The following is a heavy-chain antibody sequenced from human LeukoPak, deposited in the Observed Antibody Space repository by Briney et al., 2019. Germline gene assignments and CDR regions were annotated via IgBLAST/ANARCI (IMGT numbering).Heavy chain of an antibody. CDR1: GFTFSSYE. CDR2: ISSSGSTI. J-gene: IGHJ5*02. V-gene: IGHV3-48*03. Sequence: GGSLRLSCAASGFTFSSYEMNWVRQAPGKGLEWVSYISSSGSTIYYADSVKGRFTISRDNAKNSLYLQMNSLRAEDTAVYYCARAPGSTTWFDPWGQGTLVTVSS. CDR3: ARAPGSTTWFDP. D-gene: IGHD2-2*01.